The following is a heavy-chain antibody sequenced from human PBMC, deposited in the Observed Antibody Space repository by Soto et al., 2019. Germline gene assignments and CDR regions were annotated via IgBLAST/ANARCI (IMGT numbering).Heavy chain of an antibody. J-gene: IGHJ4*02. V-gene: IGHV4-31*03. D-gene: IGHD2-15*01. CDR2: IYYSGST. CDR1: GGSISSGGYY. Sequence: QVQLQESGPGLVKPSQTLSLTCTVSGGSISSGGYYWSWIRQHPGKGLEWIGYIYYSGSTYYHPSLKRRVNISVDTSKNQFSLKLSSVTAAGTAVYYCASSSGGSDYDYWGQGTLVTVSS. CDR3: ASSSGGSDYDY.